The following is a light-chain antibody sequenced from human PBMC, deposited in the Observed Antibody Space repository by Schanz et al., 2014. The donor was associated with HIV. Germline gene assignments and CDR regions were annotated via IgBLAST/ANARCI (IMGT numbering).Light chain of an antibody. CDR2: DAS. CDR3: QQFGALPQS. CDR1: QSISSY. J-gene: IGKJ2*03. V-gene: IGKV3-11*01. Sequence: EIVLTQSPVTLSLSPGERATLSCRASQSISSYLPWYQQKPGQAPRLLVYDASHRAAGIPARFSGSGSGTDFTLTISRLEPEDFAVYYCQQFGALPQSFGQGTRLEIK.